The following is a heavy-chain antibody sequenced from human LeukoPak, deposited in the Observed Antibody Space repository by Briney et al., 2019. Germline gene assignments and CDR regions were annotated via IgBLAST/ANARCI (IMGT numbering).Heavy chain of an antibody. D-gene: IGHD1-14*01. CDR1: GFNFSGSA. Sequence: GGSLRLSCAASGFNFSGSAIHWVRQASGKGLEWVGRIRSKTHNYATTYAASLKGRFTISRDDSKNTTYLQMSSLKTDDTAVYYCTRRSITSTRTDDYWGRGTLVTVSS. CDR3: TRRSITSTRTDDY. J-gene: IGHJ4*02. CDR2: IRSKTHNYAT. V-gene: IGHV3-73*01.